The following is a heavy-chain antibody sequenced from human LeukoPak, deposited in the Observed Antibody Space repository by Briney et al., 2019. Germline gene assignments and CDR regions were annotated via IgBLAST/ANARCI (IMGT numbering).Heavy chain of an antibody. D-gene: IGHD4-17*01. J-gene: IGHJ6*03. CDR2: ISSSSSYI. V-gene: IGHV3-21*01. CDR3: ARGNDYGDYRFSYYYYMDV. CDR1: GFTFSSYS. Sequence: GGSLRLSCAASGFTFSSYSMNWVRQAPGKGLEWVSSISSSSSYIYYADSVKGRFTISRDNAKNSLYLQMNSLRAEDTAVYYCARGNDYGDYRFSYYYYMDVWGKGTTVTISS.